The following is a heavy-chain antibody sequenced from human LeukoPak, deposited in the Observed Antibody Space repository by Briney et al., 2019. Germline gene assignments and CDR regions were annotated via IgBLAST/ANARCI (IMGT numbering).Heavy chain of an antibody. V-gene: IGHV4-59*01. Sequence: SETLSLTCTVSGGSINGYRWSWIRQPPGKGLEWIGYIYYSGSTAYNPSLKTRVTISVETSKNQFSLKLSSVTAADTAVYYCARDKGGYELVYWGQGTLVTVSS. D-gene: IGHD5-12*01. CDR1: GGSINGYR. CDR2: IYYSGST. J-gene: IGHJ4*02. CDR3: ARDKGGYELVY.